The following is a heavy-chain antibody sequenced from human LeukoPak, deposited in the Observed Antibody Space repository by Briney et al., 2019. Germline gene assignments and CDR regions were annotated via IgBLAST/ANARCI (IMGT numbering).Heavy chain of an antibody. CDR3: TTESGGSFDY. J-gene: IGHJ4*02. Sequence: GGSLRLSCAASGFTFSNAWMGWVRQAPGKGLEWVGRIKSKTEGGTTDYAAPVKGRFTISRDDSKNTLYVQMKSLKTEDTAVYYCTTESGGSFDYWGQGTLVTVSS. V-gene: IGHV3-15*01. D-gene: IGHD2-15*01. CDR1: GFTFSNAW. CDR2: IKSKTEGGTT.